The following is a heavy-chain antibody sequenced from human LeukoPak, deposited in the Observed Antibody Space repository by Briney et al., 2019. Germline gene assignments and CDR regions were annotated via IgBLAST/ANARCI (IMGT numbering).Heavy chain of an antibody. Sequence: SETLSLTCTVSGGSISSYYWSWIRQPPGKGLGWIGYIYYSGSTNYNPSLKSRVTISVDTSKNQFSLKLSSVTAADTAVYYCARHSSGWSTRFDYWGQGTLVTVSS. D-gene: IGHD6-19*01. J-gene: IGHJ4*02. CDR1: GGSISSYY. CDR3: ARHSSGWSTRFDY. CDR2: IYYSGST. V-gene: IGHV4-59*08.